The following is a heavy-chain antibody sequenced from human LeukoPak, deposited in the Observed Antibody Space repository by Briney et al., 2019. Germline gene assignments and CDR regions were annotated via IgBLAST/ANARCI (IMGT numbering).Heavy chain of an antibody. CDR2: MNPNSGNT. CDR3: ARGYGSRNWFDP. CDR1: GYTFTSYD. J-gene: IGHJ5*02. V-gene: IGHV1-8*01. D-gene: IGHD3-10*01. Sequence: ASVKVSCKASGYTFTSYDINWVRQATAQGLEWMGWMNPNSGNTGYAQKFQGRVTMTRNTSISTAYMELSSLRFEDTAVYYCARGYGSRNWFDPWGQGTLVTVSS.